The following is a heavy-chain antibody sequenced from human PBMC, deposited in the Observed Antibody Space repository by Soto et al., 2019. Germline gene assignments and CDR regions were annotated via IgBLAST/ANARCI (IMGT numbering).Heavy chain of an antibody. Sequence: QVQLQESGPGLVKPSQTLSLTCTVSGGSISSGGYYWSWIRQHPGKGLEWIGYIYYSGSTYYNPSLKSRVTIAVDTSKNQFSLKLSSVTAADTAVYYCARLAGYGAYGGYRYFDYWGQGTLVTVSS. V-gene: IGHV4-31*03. D-gene: IGHD4-17*01. J-gene: IGHJ4*02. CDR3: ARLAGYGAYGGYRYFDY. CDR1: GGSISSGGYY. CDR2: IYYSGST.